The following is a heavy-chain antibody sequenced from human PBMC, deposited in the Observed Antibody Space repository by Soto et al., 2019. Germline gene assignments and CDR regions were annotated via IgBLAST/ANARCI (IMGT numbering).Heavy chain of an antibody. CDR3: ARRYCSGGRCTRFAP. D-gene: IGHD2-15*01. J-gene: IGHJ5*02. CDR2: IWYDGSNI. V-gene: IGHV3-33*01. CDR1: GLTFSTYD. Sequence: GGSLRLSCTASGLTFSTYDMHWVRQAPGKGLEWVAVIWYDGSNIHYVDSVKGRFAISRDNSKSTLYLQMNSLRVEDTAVYYCARRYCSGGRCTRFAPWGQGTLVTVSS.